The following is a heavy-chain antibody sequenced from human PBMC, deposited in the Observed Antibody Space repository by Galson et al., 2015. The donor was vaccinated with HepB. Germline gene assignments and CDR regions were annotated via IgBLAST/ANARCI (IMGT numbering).Heavy chain of an antibody. CDR2: IYSGGRT. J-gene: IGHJ6*02. V-gene: IGHV3-53*01. D-gene: IGHD6-19*01. CDR3: VRGWPPAVADYYGMDV. CDR1: GFTVSSNY. Sequence: SLRLSCAASGFTVSSNYMSWVRQAPRKGLEWVSFIYSGGRTYYADSVKGRFTISRDNSKNTLHLQMNSLRAEDTAVYYCVRGWPPAVADYYGMDVWGQGTTVTVSS.